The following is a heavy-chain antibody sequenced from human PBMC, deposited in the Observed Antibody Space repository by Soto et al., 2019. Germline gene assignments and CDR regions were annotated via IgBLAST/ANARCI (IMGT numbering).Heavy chain of an antibody. V-gene: IGHV3-21*01. CDR3: VREGGYCSGGGCRYFDY. CDR1: GFIFSTYS. J-gene: IGHJ4*02. CDR2: INTGSYI. D-gene: IGHD2-15*01. Sequence: EVQLVESGGGLVKPGGSLRLSCAASGFIFSTYSMNWVRQAPGKGLEWVSCINTGSYIYDADSVKGRFTISRDNAKSSLYLQMNSLRDEDTAVYYCVREGGYCSGGGCRYFDYWGQGTLVTVSS.